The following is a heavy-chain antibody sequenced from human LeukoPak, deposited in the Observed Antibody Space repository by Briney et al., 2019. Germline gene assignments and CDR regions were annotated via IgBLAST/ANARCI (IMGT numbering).Heavy chain of an antibody. Sequence: GASVKVSCKASGYTFTSYGISWVRQAPGQGLEWMGWISAYNGNTNYAQKLQGRVTMTTDTSASTAYMELRSLRSDDTAVYYCARAEITMVRGVPYYYYGMDVWGQGTTVTVSS. CDR3: ARAEITMVRGVPYYYYGMDV. CDR2: ISAYNGNT. CDR1: GYTFTSYG. D-gene: IGHD3-10*01. V-gene: IGHV1-18*01. J-gene: IGHJ6*02.